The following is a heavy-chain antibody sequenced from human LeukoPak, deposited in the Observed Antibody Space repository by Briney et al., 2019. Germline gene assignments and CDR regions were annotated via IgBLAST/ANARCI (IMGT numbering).Heavy chain of an antibody. CDR3: ARRWAYGMDV. CDR1: GGSISSSY. V-gene: IGHV4-59*08. CDR2: IFYTGST. D-gene: IGHD1-26*01. J-gene: IGHJ6*02. Sequence: ETLSLTCTVSGGSISSSYWSWIRQPPGKGLEWLGYIFYTGSTNYNPSLKSRVTISVDTSKNQFSLKLSSVTAADTAVYFCARRWAYGMDVWGQGTTVTVSS.